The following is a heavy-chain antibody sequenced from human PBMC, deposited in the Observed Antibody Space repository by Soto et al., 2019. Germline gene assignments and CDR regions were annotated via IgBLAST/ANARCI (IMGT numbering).Heavy chain of an antibody. D-gene: IGHD3-22*01. V-gene: IGHV3-21*01. Sequence: PGGSLRLSCAASGFTFSNYDMNWVRQAPGKGLEWVSSSSSRSSYIYYADSVKGRFTISRDNAKNSLYLQMNSLRAGDTAVYYCAREGFNYFDTSGYPTLGMDVWGQGTTVTVSS. CDR2: SSSRSSYI. J-gene: IGHJ6*02. CDR3: AREGFNYFDTSGYPTLGMDV. CDR1: GFTFSNYD.